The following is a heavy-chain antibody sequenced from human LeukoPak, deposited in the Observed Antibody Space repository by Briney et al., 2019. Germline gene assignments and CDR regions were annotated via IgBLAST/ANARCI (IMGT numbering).Heavy chain of an antibody. CDR3: VRAAHVGVPVSLNWLDP. D-gene: IGHD5/OR15-5a*01. CDR2: IYYSGST. CDR1: GGSISNYY. V-gene: IGHV4-59*01. J-gene: IGHJ5*02. Sequence: KPSETLSLTCTVSGGSISNYYLSWIRHPPGKGLQCIGYIYYSGSTYYNPSLKSRVTISVDTSKNQFSLEVRSVTAADTAVYFCVRAAHVGVPVSLNWLDPWGQGTLVTVSS.